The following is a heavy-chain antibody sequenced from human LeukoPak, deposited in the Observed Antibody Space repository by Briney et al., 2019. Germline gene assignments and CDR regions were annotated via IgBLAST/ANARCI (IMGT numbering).Heavy chain of an antibody. D-gene: IGHD3-22*01. CDR2: INSNGGTT. Sequence: GGSLRLSCSASGFTFSSYAMHWVRQAPGKGLEYVSAINSNGGTTYYPDSVKGRFTISRDNSKNTLYLQMSSLRAADTAVYYCVKMGTYYYDSSGSNYWGQGTLVTVSS. CDR3: VKMGTYYYDSSGSNY. J-gene: IGHJ4*02. CDR1: GFTFSSYA. V-gene: IGHV3-64D*09.